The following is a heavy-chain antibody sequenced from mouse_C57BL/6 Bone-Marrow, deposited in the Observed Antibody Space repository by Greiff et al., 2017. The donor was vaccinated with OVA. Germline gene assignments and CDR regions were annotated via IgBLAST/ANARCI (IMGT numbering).Heavy chain of an antibody. D-gene: IGHD4-1*01. CDR2: IFPGSGSN. J-gene: IGHJ3*01. CDR1: GFTFTDYY. V-gene: IGHV1-75*01. Sequence: QVQLQQSGPELVKPGASVKISCKASGFTFTDYYINWVKQRPGQGLEWIGWIFPGSGSNYYNEKFKGKAIITVDKSYSTAFILLSSLTSEDSAVYYCARRNWPAWFAYWGQGTLVTVSA. CDR3: ARRNWPAWFAY.